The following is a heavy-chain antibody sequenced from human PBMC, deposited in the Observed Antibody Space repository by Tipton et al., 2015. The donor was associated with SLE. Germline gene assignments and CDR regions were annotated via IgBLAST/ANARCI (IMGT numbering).Heavy chain of an antibody. V-gene: IGHV4-4*07. CDR3: ARGQHQLGRFDP. J-gene: IGHJ5*02. D-gene: IGHD1-1*01. CDR2: IYNSGRT. CDR1: GGSISSYY. Sequence: TLSLTCTVSGGSISSYYWNWIRQPAGKGMEWIGRIYNSGRTNYNPSLKSRVTMSVDTSKNQFSLRLSSVTAADTAVYYCARGQHQLGRFDPWGQGTLVTVSS.